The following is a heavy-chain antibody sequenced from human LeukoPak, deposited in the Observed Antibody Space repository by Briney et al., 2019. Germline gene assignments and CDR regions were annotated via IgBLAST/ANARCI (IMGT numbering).Heavy chain of an antibody. Sequence: ASVKVSCKASGYTITGYYMLWVRQAPGQGLEWMGWINPNSGGTNYVQKFQGRVTMTRDTSISTAYMELSRLRSDDTAVYYCARDQYYGSGSYSPPYYWGQGTLVTVSS. CDR2: INPNSGGT. V-gene: IGHV1-2*02. CDR3: ARDQYYGSGSYSPPYY. CDR1: GYTITGYY. D-gene: IGHD3-10*01. J-gene: IGHJ4*02.